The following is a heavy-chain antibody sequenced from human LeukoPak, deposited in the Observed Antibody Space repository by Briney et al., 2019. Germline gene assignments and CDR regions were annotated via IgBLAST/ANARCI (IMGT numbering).Heavy chain of an antibody. CDR2: IKEDGSEK. D-gene: IGHD4-17*01. V-gene: IGHV3-7*01. CDR3: ATLGTLTKTTGDY. CDR1: GFTVITND. Sequence: GGSLRLSCAASGFTVITNDMTWVRQAPGKGLEWVAHIKEDGSEKYYLDSVKGRFTISRDNAKNSLYLQMNSLRVEDTAMYYCATLGTLTKTTGDYWGQGTLVTVSS. J-gene: IGHJ4*02.